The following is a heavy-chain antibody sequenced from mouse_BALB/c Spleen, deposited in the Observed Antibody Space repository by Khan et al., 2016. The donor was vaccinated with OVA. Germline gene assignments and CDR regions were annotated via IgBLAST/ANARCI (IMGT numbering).Heavy chain of an antibody. D-gene: IGHD4-1*01. Sequence: QIQLVQSGPELKKPGETVKISCKASGYTFTNNGMNWVKQNPGKGLKWMGWINTYTGEPTYVNDFKGRFAFSLEISVTTAYLQINNLKNEDTATYFCSRVGYAGTMDYWGQGTSVTGSS. J-gene: IGHJ4*01. CDR3: SRVGYAGTMDY. V-gene: IGHV9-3-1*01. CDR2: INTYTGEP. CDR1: GYTFTNNG.